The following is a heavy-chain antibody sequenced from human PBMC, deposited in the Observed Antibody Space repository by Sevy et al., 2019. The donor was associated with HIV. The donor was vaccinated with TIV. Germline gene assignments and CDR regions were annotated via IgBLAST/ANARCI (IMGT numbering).Heavy chain of an antibody. CDR1: GFTLSSYA. Sequence: GGSLRLSCITSGFTLSSYAMSWVRQTPGKGLEWVSAIGGSADYTYYADSAKGRFTISRDNSKNTLYLQMNGLRAEDTAVYYCAQEVSEHSYSDYWGQGTLVTVSS. CDR3: AQEVSEHSYSDY. CDR2: IGGSADYT. D-gene: IGHD3-10*01. V-gene: IGHV3-23*01. J-gene: IGHJ4*02.